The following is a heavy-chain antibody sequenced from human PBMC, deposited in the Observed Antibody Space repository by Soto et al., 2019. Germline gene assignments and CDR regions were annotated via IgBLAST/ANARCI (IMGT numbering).Heavy chain of an antibody. CDR3: ARVRGNYDILTGSYYMDV. V-gene: IGHV1-69*02. J-gene: IGHJ6*03. D-gene: IGHD3-9*01. CDR1: GGTFSSYT. Sequence: SVKVSCKASGGTFSSYTISWVRQAPGQGLEWMGRIIPILGIANYAQKFQGRVTITADKSTSTAYMELSSLRSEDTAVYYCARVRGNYDILTGSYYMDVWGKGTTVTVSS. CDR2: IIPILGIA.